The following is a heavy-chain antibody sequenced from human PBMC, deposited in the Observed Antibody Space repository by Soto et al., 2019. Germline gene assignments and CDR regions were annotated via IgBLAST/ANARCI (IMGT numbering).Heavy chain of an antibody. J-gene: IGHJ4*02. D-gene: IGHD1-1*01. Sequence: LSLTCTVSGXSFSGYFWTWIRQPPGKGLEWLAEINHSGITNYNPSVESRVSMSVDTSKNQFSLRLYSVTAADTAVYYCVRGPYNYNSRYFDYWGQGTLVTVSS. CDR3: VRGPYNYNSRYFDY. V-gene: IGHV4-34*01. CDR1: GXSFSGYF. CDR2: INHSGIT.